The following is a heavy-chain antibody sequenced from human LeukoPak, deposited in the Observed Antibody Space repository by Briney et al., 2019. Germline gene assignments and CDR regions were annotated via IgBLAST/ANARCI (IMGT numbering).Heavy chain of an antibody. D-gene: IGHD2-2*01. V-gene: IGHV3-23*01. CDR2: ISGSGGST. CDR3: AKDQGGCSSTSCYARGVDDS. CDR1: GFTFSSYA. Sequence: GGSLRLSCAASGFTFSSYAMSWVRQAPGKGLEWVSAISGSGGSTYYADSVKGWFTISRDNSKNTLYLQMNSLRAEETAVYYCAKDQGGCSSTSCYARGVDDSWGQGTLVTVSS. J-gene: IGHJ4*02.